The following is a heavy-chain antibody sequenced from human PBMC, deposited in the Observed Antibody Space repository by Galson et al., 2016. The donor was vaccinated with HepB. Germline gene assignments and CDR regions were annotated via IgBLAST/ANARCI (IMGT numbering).Heavy chain of an antibody. J-gene: IGHJ4*02. CDR3: ARDILWFGELTRVYYFDY. V-gene: IGHV3-21*01. D-gene: IGHD3-10*01. CDR1: GFTFDDYA. CDR2: ISSSSSYI. Sequence: SLRLSCAVSGFTFDDYAMSWVRQAPGQGLEWVSSISSSSSYIHYADSVKGRFTISRDNAKNSLYLQMNSLRAEDTAVYYCARDILWFGELTRVYYFDYWGQGTLVTVSS.